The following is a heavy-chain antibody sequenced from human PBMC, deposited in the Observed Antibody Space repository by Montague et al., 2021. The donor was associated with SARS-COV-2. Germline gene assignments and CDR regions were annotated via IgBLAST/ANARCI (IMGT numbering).Heavy chain of an antibody. CDR1: GGSIRSYY. J-gene: IGHJ4*02. D-gene: IGHD1-1*01. V-gene: IGHV4-59*01. CDR3: ARAQNICFIANCVNYFDL. CDR2: VHYTGST. Sequence: SETRSLTCEVSGGSIRSYYWSWIRQSPGKGLEWIGYVHYTGSTKYNPSLKTRITLSLDTPKNHFSLRLSSVAAADTAVYYCARAQNICFIANCVNYFDLWGLGALVSVSS.